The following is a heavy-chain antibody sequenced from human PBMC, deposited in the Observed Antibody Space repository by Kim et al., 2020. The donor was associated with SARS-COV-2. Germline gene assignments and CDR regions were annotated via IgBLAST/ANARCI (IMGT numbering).Heavy chain of an antibody. D-gene: IGHD1-1*01. V-gene: IGHV3-23*01. CDR1: GFTFFNSA. J-gene: IGHJ4*02. CDR3: VKVTRSTGTATTPY. Sequence: GGSLRLSCAASGFTFFNSAMSWVRQVPGKGLEWVSAISNGSGTVTYSADSVKGRFTISRDNSKNTVYLQMNSLRADDTAIYYCVKVTRSTGTATTPYWGQGTLVTVSS. CDR2: ISNGSGTVT.